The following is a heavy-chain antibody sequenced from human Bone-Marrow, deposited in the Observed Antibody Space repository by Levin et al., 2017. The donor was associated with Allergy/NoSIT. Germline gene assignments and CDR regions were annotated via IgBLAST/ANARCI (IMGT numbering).Heavy chain of an antibody. Sequence: LSLPCAASGFSVGNSMTWVRQAPGKGLEWVSVIYSGGRPYYAESLKGRFTISRDNAENTLFLQMNNLRAEDTAMYYCARLVDYYGMDVWGQGTTVTVSS. CDR3: ARLVDYYGMDV. J-gene: IGHJ6*02. V-gene: IGHV3-66*04. CDR2: IYSGGRP. CDR1: GFSVGNS.